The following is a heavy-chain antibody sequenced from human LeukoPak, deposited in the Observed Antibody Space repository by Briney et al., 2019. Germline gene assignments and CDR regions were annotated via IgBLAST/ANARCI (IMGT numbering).Heavy chain of an antibody. D-gene: IGHD3-9*01. CDR3: ANGPHYNILTGFYKVRSHLDY. J-gene: IGHJ4*02. CDR2: IYYSGST. CDR1: GGSISGYY. V-gene: IGHV4-59*01. Sequence: SETLSLTCSVSGGSISGYYWSWIRQPPGKGLEWIGYIYYSGSTDYNPSLKSRVTISVDTSKNQFSLQLSSVTAEDTAVYYCANGPHYNILTGFYKVRSHLDYWGQGTLVTVSS.